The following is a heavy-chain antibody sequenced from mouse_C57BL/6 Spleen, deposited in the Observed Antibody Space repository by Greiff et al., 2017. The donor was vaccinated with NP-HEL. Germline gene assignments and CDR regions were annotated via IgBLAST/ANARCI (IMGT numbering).Heavy chain of an antibody. CDR2: IYPGDGAT. D-gene: IGHD1-1*01. V-gene: IGHV1-82*01. J-gene: IGHJ2*01. CDR1: GYAFSSSW. Sequence: VQLQQSGPELVKPGASVKISCKASGYAFSSSWMNWVKQTPGKGLEWIGRIYPGDGATNYTGKFKGQATLSADNSSSTAYMQLSSLTSEDSAVYFWARWIGGSSPDDWGQAPLSQSPQ. CDR3: ARWIGGSSPDD.